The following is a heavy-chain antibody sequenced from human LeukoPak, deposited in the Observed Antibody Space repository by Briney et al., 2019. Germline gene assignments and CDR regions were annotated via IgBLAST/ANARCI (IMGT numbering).Heavy chain of an antibody. D-gene: IGHD2-8*01. J-gene: IGHJ3*02. Sequence: GASVKVSCKASGYTFTGYYMHWVRQAPGQGLEWMGWINPNSGGTNYAQKFQGRVTMTRDTSISTAYMELSRLRSDDTAVYYCARGRIVLMVYAISEDAFDIWGQGTMVTVSS. CDR2: INPNSGGT. CDR1: GYTFTGYY. V-gene: IGHV1-2*02. CDR3: ARGRIVLMVYAISEDAFDI.